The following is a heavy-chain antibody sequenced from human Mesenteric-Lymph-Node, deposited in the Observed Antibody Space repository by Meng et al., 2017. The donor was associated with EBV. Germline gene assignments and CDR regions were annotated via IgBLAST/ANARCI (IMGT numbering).Heavy chain of an antibody. D-gene: IGHD4-17*01. Sequence: QVLVQESGPGLVKPSXXLSLTCAVSGDSIINGGHYWTWIRQPPGKGREWIGYIFYTGSTYYNPSLKSRVTISLDISKNQFSLNLTSVTAADTAVYYCARDTNGDYGWVDPWGQGTLVTVSS. CDR1: GDSIINGGHY. J-gene: IGHJ5*02. CDR3: ARDTNGDYGWVDP. V-gene: IGHV4-30-4*01. CDR2: IFYTGST.